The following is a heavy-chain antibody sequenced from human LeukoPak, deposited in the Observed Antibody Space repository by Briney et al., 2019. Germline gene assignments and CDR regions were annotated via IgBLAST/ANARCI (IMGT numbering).Heavy chain of an antibody. CDR3: AKGEGIQLLFDY. D-gene: IGHD5-18*01. V-gene: IGHV3-23*01. CDR2: ISGSGGNI. CDR1: GFPFTNFA. Sequence: TGVSLRLSCAASGFPFTNFAMTWVRQGTGKGLEWVSGISGSGGNIYYADSVKGRFTMSRDNSKNTVYLQMNSLRAEDTAVYYCAKGEGIQLLFDYWGQGTLVTVSS. J-gene: IGHJ4*02.